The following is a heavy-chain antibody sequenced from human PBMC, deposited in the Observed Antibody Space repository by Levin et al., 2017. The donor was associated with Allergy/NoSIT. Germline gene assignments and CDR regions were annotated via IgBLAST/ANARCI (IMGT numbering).Heavy chain of an antibody. CDR1: GYTFTGYY. V-gene: IGHV1-2*02. CDR2: INPNSGGT. Sequence: ASVKVSCKASGYTFTGYYMHWVRQAPGQGLEWMGWINPNSGGTNYAQKFQGRVTMTRDTSISTAYMELSRLRSDDTAVYYCARDTSGAADEYFQHWGQGTLVTVSS. D-gene: IGHD6-13*01. CDR3: ARDTSGAADEYFQH. J-gene: IGHJ1*01.